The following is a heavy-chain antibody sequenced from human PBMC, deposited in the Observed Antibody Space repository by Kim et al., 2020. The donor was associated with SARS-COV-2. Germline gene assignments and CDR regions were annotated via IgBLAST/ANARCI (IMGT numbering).Heavy chain of an antibody. Sequence: ASVKVSCKASGYTFTSYAMHWVRQAPGQRLEWMGWINAGNGNTKYSQKFQGRVTITRDTSASTAYMELSSLRSEDTAVYYCARELGEFKGYGMDVWGQGTTVTVSS. D-gene: IGHD3-10*01. J-gene: IGHJ6*02. CDR2: INAGNGNT. V-gene: IGHV1-3*01. CDR3: ARELGEFKGYGMDV. CDR1: GYTFTSYA.